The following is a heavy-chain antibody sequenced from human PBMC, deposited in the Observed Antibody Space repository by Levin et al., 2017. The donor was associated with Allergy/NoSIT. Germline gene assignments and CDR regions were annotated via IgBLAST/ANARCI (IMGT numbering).Heavy chain of an antibody. V-gene: IGHV3-7*01. CDR2: INEDGSGK. Sequence: GGSLRLSCAASGFAFSTYWMAWVRQAPGTGLEWLANINEDGSGKYYMDSVRGRFTISRDNAKNSVYLQMNSVRAEDAAVYYCARDTDHTRPPGDYWGQGTLVTVSS. D-gene: IGHD2-2*02. CDR3: ARDTDHTRPPGDY. CDR1: GFAFSTYW. J-gene: IGHJ4*02.